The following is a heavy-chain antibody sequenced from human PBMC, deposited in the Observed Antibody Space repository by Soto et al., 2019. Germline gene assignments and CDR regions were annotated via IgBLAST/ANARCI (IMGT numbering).Heavy chain of an antibody. Sequence: PSETLSLTCAVSGGSISSSNWWSWVRQPPGKGLEWIGEIYHSGSTNYNPSLKSRVTISVDKSKNQFSLKLSSVTAADTAVYYCASGGKYCSSTSCYPEGWFDPWGQGTLVTVYS. V-gene: IGHV4-4*02. CDR2: IYHSGST. CDR3: ASGGKYCSSTSCYPEGWFDP. CDR1: GGSISSSNW. J-gene: IGHJ5*02. D-gene: IGHD2-2*01.